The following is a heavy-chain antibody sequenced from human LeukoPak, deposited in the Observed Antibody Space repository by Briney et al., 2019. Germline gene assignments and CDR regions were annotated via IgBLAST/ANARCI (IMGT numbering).Heavy chain of an antibody. CDR2: IYPGESDT. CDR1: GYRFTSYW. CDR3: ARPYGDYYFDY. D-gene: IGHD2-21*02. V-gene: IGHV5-51*01. J-gene: IGHJ4*02. Sequence: GASLKISCKGSGYRFTSYWIGWGRQMPGKGLEGMGIIYPGESDTRYSPSFQGQVTISADKSISTAYLQWSSLKASDTAMYYCARPYGDYYFDYWGQGTLVTVSS.